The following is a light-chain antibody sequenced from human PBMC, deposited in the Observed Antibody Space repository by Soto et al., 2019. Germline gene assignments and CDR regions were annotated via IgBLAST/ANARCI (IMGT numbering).Light chain of an antibody. Sequence: QSALTQPRSVSGSPGQSVTISCTGTSSDVGDYNYVSWYQQHPGKAPTLLIYAVNMRPSGVPDRFSGSKSGNTASLTISGLQAEDGAHYSCCSYAGSYTWVFGGGTKLTVL. CDR2: AVN. V-gene: IGLV2-11*01. CDR3: CSYAGSYTWV. CDR1: SSDVGDYNY. J-gene: IGLJ3*02.